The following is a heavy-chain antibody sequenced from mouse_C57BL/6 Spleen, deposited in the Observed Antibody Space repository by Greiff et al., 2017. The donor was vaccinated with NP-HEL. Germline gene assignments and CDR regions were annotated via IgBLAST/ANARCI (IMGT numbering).Heavy chain of an antibody. D-gene: IGHD3-2*02. CDR1: GYTFTDYY. J-gene: IGHJ4*01. CDR3: ARRLLGAMDY. CDR2: INPNNGGT. Sequence: VQLQQSGPELVKPGASVKISCKASGYTFTDYYMNWVKQSHGKSLEWIGDINPNNGGTSYNQKFKGKATLTVDKSSSTAYMELRSLTSEDSAVYYCARRLLGAMDYWGQGTSVTVSS. V-gene: IGHV1-26*01.